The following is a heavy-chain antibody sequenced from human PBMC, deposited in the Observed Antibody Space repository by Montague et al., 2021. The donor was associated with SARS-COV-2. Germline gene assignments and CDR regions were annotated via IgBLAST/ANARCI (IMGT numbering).Heavy chain of an antibody. CDR3: AREGFSSGYYET. V-gene: IGHV4-39*02. Sequence: SETLSLTCSVSGGSISSSNYYWGWIRQPPGKGLEWIGSIYCSGSTYYNPSLKSRVAISVDTSKNQFSLILRSMTAADTAVFYCAREGFSSGYYETWGQGTLVTVSS. CDR1: GGSISSSNYY. D-gene: IGHD3-22*01. CDR2: IYCSGST. J-gene: IGHJ5*02.